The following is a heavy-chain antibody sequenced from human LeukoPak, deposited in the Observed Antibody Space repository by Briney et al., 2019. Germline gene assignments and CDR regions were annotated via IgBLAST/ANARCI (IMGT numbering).Heavy chain of an antibody. D-gene: IGHD5-18*01. V-gene: IGHV1-69*05. CDR1: GGTFSSYA. CDR3: ARDLGYSYGSGAFDI. CDR2: IIPFFGTA. J-gene: IGHJ3*02. Sequence: SVKVSCKASGGTFSSYAISWVRQAPGQGLEWMGRIIPFFGTANYAQKFQGRVTITTDESTSTAYMELSSLRSEDTAVYYCARDLGYSYGSGAFDIWGQGTMVTVSS.